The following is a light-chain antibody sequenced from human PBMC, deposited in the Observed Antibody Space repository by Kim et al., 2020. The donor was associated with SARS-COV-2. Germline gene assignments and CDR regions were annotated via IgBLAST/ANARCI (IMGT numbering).Light chain of an antibody. Sequence: GKAVTISCTRSSGSIATKYVQWYQQRPGSVPTTVIYEDNQRPSGVPDRFSGSIDSSSNSASLTISGLKTEDEADYYCQSSDNNQEVFGGGTQLTVL. V-gene: IGLV6-57*03. CDR1: SGSIATKY. CDR3: QSSDNNQEV. J-gene: IGLJ3*02. CDR2: EDN.